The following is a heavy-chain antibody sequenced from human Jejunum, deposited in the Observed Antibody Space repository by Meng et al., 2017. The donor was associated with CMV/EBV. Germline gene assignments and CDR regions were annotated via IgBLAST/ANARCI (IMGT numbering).Heavy chain of an antibody. V-gene: IGHV6-1*01. CDR3: TRDQPPLTGTYRWFDP. CDR1: GDSISSNSAC. CDR2: TYYKSKWYS. J-gene: IGHJ5*02. Sequence: QVQLQQSGPGLVKPSQTLSLTCAISGDSISSNSACWNWIRQSPSRGLEWLGRTYYKSKWYSDYAESVKSRIIISPDTSRNQFSLQLSSVIPEDTAVYYCTRDQPPLTGTYRWFDPWGQGILVTVSS. D-gene: IGHD3-16*02.